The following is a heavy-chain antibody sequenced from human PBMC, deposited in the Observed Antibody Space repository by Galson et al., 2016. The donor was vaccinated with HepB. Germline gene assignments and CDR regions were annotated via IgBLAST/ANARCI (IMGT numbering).Heavy chain of an antibody. D-gene: IGHD5-12*01. V-gene: IGHV1-3*01. J-gene: IGHJ6*02. CDR3: ARGHIVATVDYYYYGLDV. CDR1: GYTFTTYE. CDR2: INAANGDT. Sequence: SVKVSCKASGYTFTTYEMEGGRKAPGQRLEWMGWINAANGDTKYSQKLQGRGTITWDTSANTAYMELSSLRSEDTAVYYCARGHIVATVDYYYYGLDVWGQGTTVTVSS.